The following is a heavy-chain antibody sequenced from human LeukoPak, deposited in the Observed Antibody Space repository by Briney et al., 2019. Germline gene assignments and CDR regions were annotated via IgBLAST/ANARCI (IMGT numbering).Heavy chain of an antibody. CDR1: GLAFPTYW. CDR2: IDKDGSET. D-gene: IGHD5-24*01. CDR3: TRDLVWLQLEY. V-gene: IGHV3-7*01. J-gene: IGHJ4*02. Sequence: GGSLRLSCAASGLAFPTYWMVWVRQAPGKGLEWVASIDKDGSETAYGDSVKGRFTISRDNVRYSLYLQMNSLRVEDTAVYYCTRDLVWLQLEYWGQGALVTVSS.